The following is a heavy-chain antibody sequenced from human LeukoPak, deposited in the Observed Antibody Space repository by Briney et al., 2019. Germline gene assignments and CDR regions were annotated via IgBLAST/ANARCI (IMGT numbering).Heavy chain of an antibody. Sequence: SETLSLTCAVYGGSFSTYYWTWIRQPPGRGLEWIGEVNHSGSTNFNPSLNSRVTISVDTSKNHFSLKLTSVTAADTAVYYCAREDYWGQGTLVTVSS. CDR2: VNHSGST. CDR3: AREDY. V-gene: IGHV4-34*01. J-gene: IGHJ4*02. CDR1: GGSFSTYY.